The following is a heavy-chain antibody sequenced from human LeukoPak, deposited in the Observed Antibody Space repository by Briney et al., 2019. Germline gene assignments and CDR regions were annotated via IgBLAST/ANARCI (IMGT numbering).Heavy chain of an antibody. D-gene: IGHD1-26*01. V-gene: IGHV3-21*04. Sequence: PGGSLRLSCAASGFTFSIYSMNWVRQAPGKGLEWVSSISSSSSYIYYADSVKGRFTISRDNAKNSLYLQMNSLRAEDTAVYYCARAIVGATSHFDYWGQGTLVTVSS. J-gene: IGHJ4*02. CDR2: ISSSSSYI. CDR1: GFTFSIYS. CDR3: ARAIVGATSHFDY.